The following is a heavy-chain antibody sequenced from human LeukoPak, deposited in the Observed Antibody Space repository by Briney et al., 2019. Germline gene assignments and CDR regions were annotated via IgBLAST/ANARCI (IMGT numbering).Heavy chain of an antibody. D-gene: IGHD4-17*01. Sequence: GASVTVSCKASGYTFTSYGISWVRQAPGQGLEWMGGIIPIFGTANYAQKFQGRVTITADESTSTAYMELSSLRSEDTAVYYCANFYGDYVVWGQGTLVTVSS. CDR1: GYTFTSYG. CDR3: ANFYGDYVV. CDR2: IIPIFGTA. J-gene: IGHJ4*02. V-gene: IGHV1-69*13.